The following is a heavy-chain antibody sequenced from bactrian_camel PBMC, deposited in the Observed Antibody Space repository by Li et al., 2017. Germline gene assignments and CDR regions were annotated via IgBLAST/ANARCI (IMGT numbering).Heavy chain of an antibody. V-gene: IGHV3S40*01. CDR1: GFIFRDHY. CDR2: ISPGGGSTI. J-gene: IGHJ6*01. D-gene: IGHD5*01. Sequence: VQLVESGGGLVQPGESLRLSCAASGFIFRDHYMNWVRQAPGKGLEWVSTISPGGGSTINYAESVKGRFTISRDNAKNTVYLQMNSVKPEDTAVYYCVRDLGTTGWYFDNWGQGTQVTVS. CDR3: VRDLGTTGWYFDN.